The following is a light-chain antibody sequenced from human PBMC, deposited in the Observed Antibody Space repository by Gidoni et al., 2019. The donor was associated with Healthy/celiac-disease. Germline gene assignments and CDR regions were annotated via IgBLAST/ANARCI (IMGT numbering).Light chain of an antibody. CDR3: QQSYSTLFT. Sequence: DIQMTQSPSSLSASVGDRVTITCRASQSISSYLNWYQQKPGKAPKLLIYAASSLQSGVPSRFSGSGSWTDFTLTISSLQPEDFATYYCQQSYSTLFTFGPGTKVEIK. CDR2: AAS. CDR1: QSISSY. V-gene: IGKV1-39*01. J-gene: IGKJ3*01.